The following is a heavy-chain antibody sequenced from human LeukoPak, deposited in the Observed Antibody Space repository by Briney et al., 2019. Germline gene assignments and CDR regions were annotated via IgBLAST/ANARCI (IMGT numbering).Heavy chain of an antibody. CDR2: ISSSGNTI. CDR3: ARDQYYYDSSAPPLY. V-gene: IGHV3-11*01. CDR1: GFSFSDYY. D-gene: IGHD3-22*01. Sequence: GGSLRLSCAASGFSFSDYYMSWIRQAPGKGLEWVSYISSSGNTIYYADSVKGRFTISRDNAKNSLYLQMNSLRAEDTAVYYCARDQYYYDSSAPPLYWGQGTQVTLSS. J-gene: IGHJ4*02.